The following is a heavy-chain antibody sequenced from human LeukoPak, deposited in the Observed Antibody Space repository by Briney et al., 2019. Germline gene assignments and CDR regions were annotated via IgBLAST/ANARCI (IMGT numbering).Heavy chain of an antibody. J-gene: IGHJ3*02. V-gene: IGHV4-34*01. Sequence: SETLSLTCAVYGGSFSGYYWSWIRQPPGKGLEWIGEINHSGSTNYNPSLKSRVTISVNTSKNQFSLKLSSVTAADTAVYYCAGAIAATHGGAFDIRGQGTMVTVSS. CDR2: INHSGST. CDR1: GGSFSGYY. CDR3: AGAIAATHGGAFDI. D-gene: IGHD6-25*01.